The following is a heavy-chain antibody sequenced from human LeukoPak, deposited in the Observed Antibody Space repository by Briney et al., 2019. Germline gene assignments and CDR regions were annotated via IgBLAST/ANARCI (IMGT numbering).Heavy chain of an antibody. J-gene: IGHJ4*02. CDR2: IIPILGIA. CDR1: GGTFSSYA. Sequence: GASVKVFCKASGGTFSSYAISWVRQAPGQGLEWMGRIIPILGIANYAQKFQGRVTITADKSTSTAYMELSSLRSEDTAVYYCARESGYDSSGYDWDYWGQGTLVTVSS. D-gene: IGHD3-22*01. V-gene: IGHV1-69*04. CDR3: ARESGYDSSGYDWDY.